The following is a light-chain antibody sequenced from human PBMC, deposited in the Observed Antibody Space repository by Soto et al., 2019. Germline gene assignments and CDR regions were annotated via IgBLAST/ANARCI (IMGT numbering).Light chain of an antibody. J-gene: IGLJ3*02. CDR3: QSYDSTLSGWV. V-gene: IGLV1-40*01. CDR1: ASNIGAGYD. Sequence: QSVLTQPTSVSGAPGQRVTLSCTGSASNIGAGYDVHWYQRLPGTAPKLLIYANNNRPSGVPDRFSGSKSGTSASLAITGLQGDDEADYYCQSYDSTLSGWVFGGGTKLTVL. CDR2: ANN.